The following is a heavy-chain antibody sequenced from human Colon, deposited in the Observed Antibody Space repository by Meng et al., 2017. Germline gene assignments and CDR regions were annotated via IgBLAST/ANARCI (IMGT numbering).Heavy chain of an antibody. V-gene: IGHV2-5*02. D-gene: IGHD2/OR15-2a*01. CDR1: GLSLSSSGVS. J-gene: IGHJ4*02. Sequence: QIPLNESGPTLVKPTQSLTLPCTLSGLSLSSSGVSVGWIRQPPGKALEWLALIYWDDTKRYSPSLKNRLTITKDTSRNRVVLKVTDVDPVDTATYYCIQRREDPRSDYYYLDNWGRGTLVTVSS. CDR3: IQRREDPRSDYYYLDN. CDR2: IYWDDTK.